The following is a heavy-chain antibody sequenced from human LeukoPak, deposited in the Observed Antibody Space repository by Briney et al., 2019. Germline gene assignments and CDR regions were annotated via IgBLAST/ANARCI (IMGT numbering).Heavy chain of an antibody. Sequence: GFLRLSCSASGFTFSNHAIRWVRQAPGKGLEWVFAISGRGGSTYYADSVKGRFTISRDNSKNTLYLQMNSLRAEDTAVYYCAKVGEYYDFWSGPYYYYGMDVWGQGTTVTVSS. D-gene: IGHD3-3*01. CDR2: ISGRGGST. V-gene: IGHV3-23*01. CDR1: GFTFSNHA. J-gene: IGHJ6*02. CDR3: AKVGEYYDFWSGPYYYYGMDV.